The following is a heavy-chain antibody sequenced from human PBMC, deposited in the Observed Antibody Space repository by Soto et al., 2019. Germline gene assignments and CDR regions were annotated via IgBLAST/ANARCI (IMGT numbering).Heavy chain of an antibody. J-gene: IGHJ5*02. CDR2: INHSGST. Sequence: SETLSLTCDFYGLSFGSYYWSWIRQPPGKGLEWLGEINHSGSTNYNPSLESRVTISLDTSKTQFSLKLTSVTAADTAVYYCARGEGRLVGTWFDPWGQGTLVTVSS. CDR1: GLSFGSYY. CDR3: ARGEGRLVGTWFDP. D-gene: IGHD5-12*01. V-gene: IGHV4-34*01.